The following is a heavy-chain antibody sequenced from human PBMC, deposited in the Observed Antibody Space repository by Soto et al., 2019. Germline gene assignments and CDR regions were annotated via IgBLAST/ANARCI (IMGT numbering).Heavy chain of an antibody. CDR1: GFTFDDYA. J-gene: IGHJ4*02. CDR2: ISWNSGSI. D-gene: IGHD6-19*01. Sequence: EVQLVESGGGLVQPGRSLRLSCAASGFTFDDYAMHWVRQAPGKGLEWVSGISWNSGSIGYADSVKGRFTISRDNAKNSLYLQMNSLRAEDTALYYCAKDKEQWSMYYFDYWGQGTLVTVSS. CDR3: AKDKEQWSMYYFDY. V-gene: IGHV3-9*01.